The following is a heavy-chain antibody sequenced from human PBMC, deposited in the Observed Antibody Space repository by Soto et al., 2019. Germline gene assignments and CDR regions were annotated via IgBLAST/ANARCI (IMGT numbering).Heavy chain of an antibody. CDR2: INPNSGNI. CDR3: ARGRASGSYYLLDY. J-gene: IGHJ4*02. D-gene: IGHD3-10*01. V-gene: IGHV1-8*01. CDR1: GDTFTTYD. Sequence: ASVKVSCKASGDTFTTYDINWVRQATGHGLEWMGSINPNSGNIGYAQRFQGRVTMTRDTAIRTAYMEVSSLRSDDTAVYYCARGRASGSYYLLDYWGQGTLVTVSS.